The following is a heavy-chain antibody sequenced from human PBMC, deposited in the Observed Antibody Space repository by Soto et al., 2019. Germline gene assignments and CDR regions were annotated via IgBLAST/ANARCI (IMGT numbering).Heavy chain of an antibody. CDR3: AKDLGPPVRSHYPYWYFDV. CDR2: ISGSGGDT. D-gene: IGHD3-10*01. CDR1: GFNFSSYA. Sequence: EVQLLESGGGLVQPGGSLSLSCAASGFNFSSYAMSWVRQTPGKGLEWVAGISGSGGDTYYADAVKGRLTISRDNSNNTLYLKRNSLRDEDTAVYYCAKDLGPPVRSHYPYWYFDVWGRGTLVTVSS. J-gene: IGHJ2*01. V-gene: IGHV3-23*01.